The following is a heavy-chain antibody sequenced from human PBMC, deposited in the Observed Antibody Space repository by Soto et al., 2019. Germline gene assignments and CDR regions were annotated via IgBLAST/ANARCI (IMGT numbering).Heavy chain of an antibody. Sequence: SVKVSCKASGGTFSNYAISWVRQAPGQGLEWMGGIIPIFGTANYAQKFQGRVTITADESTNTAYMELRSLRSEDTAVYYCARARRDGGNSGGFFDYWGQGTLVTVSS. D-gene: IGHD2-21*02. CDR2: IIPIFGTA. V-gene: IGHV1-69*13. CDR1: GGTFSNYA. CDR3: ARARRDGGNSGGFFDY. J-gene: IGHJ4*02.